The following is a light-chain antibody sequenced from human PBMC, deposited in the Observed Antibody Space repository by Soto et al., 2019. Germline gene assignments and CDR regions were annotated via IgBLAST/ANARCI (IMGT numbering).Light chain of an antibody. CDR3: QQRSNWPRFT. Sequence: EIVLTQSPATLSLSPGERATLSCRASQSVSSYLAWYQQKPGQAPRLLIYDASNRATGIPARFSGSGSGTYFTLTISSLEPEDFAVYYCQQRSNWPRFTFGPGTKVDIK. CDR1: QSVSSY. V-gene: IGKV3-11*01. J-gene: IGKJ3*01. CDR2: DAS.